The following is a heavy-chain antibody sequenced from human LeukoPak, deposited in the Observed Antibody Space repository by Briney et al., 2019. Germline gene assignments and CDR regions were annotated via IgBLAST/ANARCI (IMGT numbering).Heavy chain of an antibody. CDR1: GFTFSSYG. Sequence: GGSLRLSCAASGFTFSSYGMHWVRQAPGKGLEWVAVISYDGSNKYYADSVKGRFTISRDNSKNTLYLQMNSLRAEDTAVYYCAKDRGYSYGYGFDYWGQGTLVTVSS. J-gene: IGHJ4*02. D-gene: IGHD5-18*01. V-gene: IGHV3-30*18. CDR2: ISYDGSNK. CDR3: AKDRGYSYGYGFDY.